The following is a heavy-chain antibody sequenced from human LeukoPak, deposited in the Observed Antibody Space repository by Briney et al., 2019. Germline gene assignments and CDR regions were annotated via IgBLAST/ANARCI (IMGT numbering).Heavy chain of an antibody. CDR2: ISWNSGSI. CDR3: ARRRDPGYSYGYEHDY. J-gene: IGHJ4*02. D-gene: IGHD5-18*01. CDR1: GFTFDDYA. Sequence: GGSLRLTCAASGFTFDDYAMHWVRQAPGKGLEWVSGISWNSGSIGYADSVKGRFTISRDNAKNSLYLQMNSLRAEDTAVYYCARRRDPGYSYGYEHDYWGQGTLVTVSS. V-gene: IGHV3-9*01.